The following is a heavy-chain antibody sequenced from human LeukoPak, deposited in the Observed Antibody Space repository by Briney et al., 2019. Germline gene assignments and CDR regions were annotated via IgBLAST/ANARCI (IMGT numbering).Heavy chain of an antibody. V-gene: IGHV3-23*01. J-gene: IGHJ4*02. CDR1: GFTFSNAW. CDR3: AKVRIQLVPEPEFDY. CDR2: ISGSGGST. D-gene: IGHD5-18*01. Sequence: PGGSLRLSCAASGFTFSNAWMSWVRQAPGKGLEGVSAISGSGGSTYYADSVKGRFTISRDNSKNTLYLQMNSLRAEDTAVYYCAKVRIQLVPEPEFDYWGQGTLVTVSS.